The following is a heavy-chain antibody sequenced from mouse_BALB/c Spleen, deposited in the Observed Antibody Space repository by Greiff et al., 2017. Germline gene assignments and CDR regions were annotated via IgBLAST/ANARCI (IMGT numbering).Heavy chain of an antibody. V-gene: IGHV5-12-1*01. Sequence: EVQLVESGGGLVKPGGSLKLSCAASGFAFSSYDMSWVRQTPEKRLEWVAYISSGGGSTYYPDTVKGRFTISRDNAKNTLYLQMSSLKSEDTAMYYCASDGNYVPPFAYWGEGTLVTVSA. D-gene: IGHD2-1*01. CDR1: GFAFSSYD. CDR3: ASDGNYVPPFAY. CDR2: ISSGGGST. J-gene: IGHJ3*01.